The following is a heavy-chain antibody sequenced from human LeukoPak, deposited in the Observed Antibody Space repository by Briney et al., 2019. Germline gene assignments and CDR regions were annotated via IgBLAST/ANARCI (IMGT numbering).Heavy chain of an antibody. J-gene: IGHJ4*02. CDR1: GGSISSSSYY. Sequence: SETLSLTCTVSGGSISSSSYYWGWIRPPPGKGLEWIGSIYYSGSTYYNPSLKSRVTISVDTSKNQFSLKLSSVTAADTAVYYCASRYCSSTSCYMFDYWGQGTLVTVSS. CDR3: ASRYCSSTSCYMFDY. V-gene: IGHV4-39*01. D-gene: IGHD2-2*02. CDR2: IYYSGST.